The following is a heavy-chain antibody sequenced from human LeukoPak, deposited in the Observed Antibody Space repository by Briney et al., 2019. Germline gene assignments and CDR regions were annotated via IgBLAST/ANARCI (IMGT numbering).Heavy chain of an antibody. V-gene: IGHV3-20*04. Sequence: GGSLRLSCAASGFTFDDYGMSWVRQAPGKGLEWVSGINWNGGSTGYADSVKGRFTISRDNAKNSLYLQMNSLRAEDTALYYCARDHNYDYVWGSYRSPDYWGQGTLVTVSS. D-gene: IGHD3-16*02. CDR1: GFTFDDYG. J-gene: IGHJ4*02. CDR2: INWNGGST. CDR3: ARDHNYDYVWGSYRSPDY.